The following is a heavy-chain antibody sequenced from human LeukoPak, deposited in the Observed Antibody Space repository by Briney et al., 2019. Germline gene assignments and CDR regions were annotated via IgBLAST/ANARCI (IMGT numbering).Heavy chain of an antibody. V-gene: IGHV4-34*01. CDR2: INHSGST. J-gene: IGHJ4*02. Sequence: SETLSLTGAVYGGSFSGYYWSLIRQPPGKGLEWIGEINHSGSTNYNPSLKSRVTISVDTSKNQFSLKLSSVTAADTAVYYCARVTDSGSYYFDYWGQGTLVTVSS. CDR3: ARVTDSGSYYFDY. D-gene: IGHD1-26*01. CDR1: GGSFSGYY.